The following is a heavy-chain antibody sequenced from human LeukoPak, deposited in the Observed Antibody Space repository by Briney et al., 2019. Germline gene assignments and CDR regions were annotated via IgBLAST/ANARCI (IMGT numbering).Heavy chain of an antibody. CDR3: ARGKPNYYDSSGYYLSYFDY. Sequence: ASETLSLTCTVSGGSISSGDYYWSWIRQPPGKGLEWIGYIYYSGSTYYNPSLKSRVTISVDTSKNQFSLKLSSVTAADTAVYYCARGKPNYYDSSGYYLSYFDYWGQGTLVTVSS. CDR2: IYYSGST. V-gene: IGHV4-30-4*01. J-gene: IGHJ4*02. D-gene: IGHD3-22*01. CDR1: GGSISSGDYY.